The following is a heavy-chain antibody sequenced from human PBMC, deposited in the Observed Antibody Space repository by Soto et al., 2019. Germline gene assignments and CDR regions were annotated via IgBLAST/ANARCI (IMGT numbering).Heavy chain of an antibody. CDR1: GFTFTSSA. V-gene: IGHV1-58*02. Sequence: GASVKVSCKASGFTFTSSAMQWVRQARGQRLEWIGWIVVGSGNTNYAQKFQERVTITRDMSTSTAYMELSSLRSEDTAVYYCAADTRYVVVTARGTVRYNWFDPWGQGTLVTVSS. J-gene: IGHJ5*02. CDR2: IVVGSGNT. CDR3: AADTRYVVVTARGTVRYNWFDP. D-gene: IGHD2-21*02.